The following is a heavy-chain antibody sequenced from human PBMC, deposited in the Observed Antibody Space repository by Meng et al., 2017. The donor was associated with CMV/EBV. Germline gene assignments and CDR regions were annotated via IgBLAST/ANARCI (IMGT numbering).Heavy chain of an antibody. CDR1: GGTFSSYA. D-gene: IGHD1-26*01. CDR3: ARGARYGMDV. V-gene: IGHV1-18*01. CDR2: ISGYTGDT. Sequence: ASVKVSCKASGGTFSSYAISWVRQAPGQGLEWMGWISGYTGDTNYSQRFQGRVTMTTDTSTNTAYMELRSLGSVDTAVYYCARGARYGMDVWGQGATVTVSS. J-gene: IGHJ6*02.